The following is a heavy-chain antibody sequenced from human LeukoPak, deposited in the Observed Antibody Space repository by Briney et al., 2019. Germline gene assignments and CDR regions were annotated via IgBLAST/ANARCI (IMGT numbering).Heavy chain of an antibody. V-gene: IGHV1-8*01. Sequence: GASVKVSCKASGYTFTSYDFNWVRQATGQRPEWMGWMSPNSGDTGYAQKFQDRVTMTRNPSISTAYMELSSLRSDDTAVYYCARGPPNWGYDYWGPGTLVTVSS. D-gene: IGHD7-27*01. CDR1: GYTFTSYD. J-gene: IGHJ4*02. CDR3: ARGPPNWGYDY. CDR2: MSPNSGDT.